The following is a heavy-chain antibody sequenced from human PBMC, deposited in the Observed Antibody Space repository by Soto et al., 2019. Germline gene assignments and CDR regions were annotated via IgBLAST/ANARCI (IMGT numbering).Heavy chain of an antibody. V-gene: IGHV4-59*08. D-gene: IGHD2-15*01. Sequence: SETLSLTCTVSGGSISSYYWSWIWQPPGKGLEWIGYIYYSGSTNYNPSLKSRVTISVDTSKNQFSLKLSSVTAADTAVYYCARSSGYCSGGSCYSYYFAYWGQGTLVTVSS. CDR3: ARSSGYCSGGSCYSYYFAY. J-gene: IGHJ4*02. CDR1: GGSISSYY. CDR2: IYYSGST.